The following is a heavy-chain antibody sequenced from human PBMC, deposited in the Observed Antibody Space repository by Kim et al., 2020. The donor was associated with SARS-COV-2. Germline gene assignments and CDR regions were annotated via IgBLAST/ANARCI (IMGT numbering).Heavy chain of an antibody. D-gene: IGHD2-8*01. Sequence: ASVKVSCKASGYTFTSYCINWVRQAPGQGLEWMGWINPYNGNTNYAQKLQGRVTMTTDTSTSTAYMELRSLRSYDTAVYYCARAGRLYYRQNDAFDIWGQGTTVTVSS. CDR1: GYTFTSYC. CDR2: INPYNGNT. CDR3: ARAGRLYYRQNDAFDI. V-gene: IGHV1-18*01. J-gene: IGHJ3*02.